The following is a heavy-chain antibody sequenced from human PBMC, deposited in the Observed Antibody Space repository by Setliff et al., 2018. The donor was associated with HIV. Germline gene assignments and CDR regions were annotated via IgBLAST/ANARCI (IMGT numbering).Heavy chain of an antibody. CDR3: ARATYYDYRGLAVYYFNY. J-gene: IGHJ4*02. CDR1: GGSFTNYY. V-gene: IGHV4-34*01. CDR2: INHSGDT. Sequence: PSETLSLTCVVYGGSFTNYYWSWIRQPPGKGLECIGEINHSGDTFYNTSLKTRITISVDTSKNHLSLKVSSLTAADTAVYYCARATYYDYRGLAVYYFNYWGQGTLVTVS. D-gene: IGHD5-12*01.